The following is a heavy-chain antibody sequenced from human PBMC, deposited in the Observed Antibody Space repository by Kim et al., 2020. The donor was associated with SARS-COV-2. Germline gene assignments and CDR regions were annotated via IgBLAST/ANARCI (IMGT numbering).Heavy chain of an antibody. CDR3: ARGDRGTCNPLAF. V-gene: IGHV1-8*01. CDR2: LNPNTGNT. J-gene: IGHJ4*02. Sequence: ASVKVSCKASGYSFTNYDINWVRQATGQGLEWMGWLNPNTGNTGYKQRFQGRVTMTRNTSISTAYMELSSLKSEHTAVYFCARGDRGTCNPLAFWGQRAL. CDR1: GYSFTNYD. D-gene: IGHD3-10*01.